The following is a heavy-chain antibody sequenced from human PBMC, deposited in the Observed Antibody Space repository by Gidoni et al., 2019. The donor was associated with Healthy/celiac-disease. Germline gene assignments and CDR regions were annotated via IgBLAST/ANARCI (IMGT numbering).Heavy chain of an antibody. CDR3: AKALDYYDSSAYFDY. CDR2: ISWNSGSI. Sequence: LSCAASGFTFDDYAMHWVRQAPGKGLEWVSGISWNSGSIGYADSVKGRFTISRDNAKNSLYLQMNSLRAEDTALYYCAKALDYYDSSAYFDYWGQGTLVTVSS. D-gene: IGHD3-22*01. J-gene: IGHJ4*02. V-gene: IGHV3-9*01. CDR1: GFTFDDYA.